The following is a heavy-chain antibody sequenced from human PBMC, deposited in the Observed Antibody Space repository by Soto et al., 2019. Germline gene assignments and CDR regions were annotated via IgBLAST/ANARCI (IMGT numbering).Heavy chain of an antibody. J-gene: IGHJ4*02. CDR2: ISGSGGST. Sequence: PGGSLRLSCAASGFTFSSYAMSWVRQAPGKGLEWVSAISGSGGSTYYADSVKGRFTISRDNSKNTLYLQMNSLRAEDTAVYYCAKSPLASSSWYLDYFDYWGQGTLVTVSS. V-gene: IGHV3-23*01. CDR3: AKSPLASSSWYLDYFDY. CDR1: GFTFSSYA. D-gene: IGHD6-13*01.